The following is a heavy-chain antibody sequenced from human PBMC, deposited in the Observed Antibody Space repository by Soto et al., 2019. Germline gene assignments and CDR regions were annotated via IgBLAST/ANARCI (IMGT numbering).Heavy chain of an antibody. V-gene: IGHV1-69*06. CDR3: ASTAGRWLQFDY. D-gene: IGHD5-12*01. Sequence: SVKVSCKASGGTFSSYAISWVRQAPGQGLEWMGGIIPIFGTANYAQKFQGRVTITADKSTSTAYMELSSLRSEDTAVYYCASTAGRWLQFDYWGQGTLVTVSS. CDR1: GGTFSSYA. CDR2: IIPIFGTA. J-gene: IGHJ4*02.